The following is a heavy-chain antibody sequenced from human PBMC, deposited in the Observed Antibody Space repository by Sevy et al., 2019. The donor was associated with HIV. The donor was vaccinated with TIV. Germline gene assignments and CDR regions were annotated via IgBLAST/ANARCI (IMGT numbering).Heavy chain of an antibody. CDR3: AKEMYYYDSSGRNEGAFDI. V-gene: IGHV3-23*01. Sequence: GGSLRLSCAASGFTFSSYAMSWVRQAPGKGLEWVSAISGSGGRTYYAESVKGRFTISRDNSKNTLYLQMNSLRAEDTAEYYCAKEMYYYDSSGRNEGAFDIWGQGTMVTVSS. CDR2: ISGSGGRT. J-gene: IGHJ3*02. D-gene: IGHD3-22*01. CDR1: GFTFSSYA.